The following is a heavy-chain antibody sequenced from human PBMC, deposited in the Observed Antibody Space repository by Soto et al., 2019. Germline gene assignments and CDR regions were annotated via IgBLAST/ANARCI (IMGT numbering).Heavy chain of an antibody. J-gene: IGHJ6*03. V-gene: IGHV1-18*01. CDR3: AREMAAAAQKASYYYYYMDV. CDR2: ISAYNGNT. D-gene: IGHD6-13*01. Sequence: GASVKVSCKASGYTFASYGIRWVRQAPGQGLEWMGWISAYNGNTNYAQKLQGRVTMTTDTSTSTAYMELRSLRSDDTAVYYCAREMAAAAQKASYYYYYMDVWGKGTTVTVSS. CDR1: GYTFASYG.